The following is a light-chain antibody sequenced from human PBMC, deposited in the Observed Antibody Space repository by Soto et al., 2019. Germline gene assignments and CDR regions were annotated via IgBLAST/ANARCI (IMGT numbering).Light chain of an antibody. J-gene: IGKJ1*01. Sequence: DIQMTQSPSTLSASVGDRVTITCRASQSISSWLAWYQQKPGKAPKLLIYKASSLESGVPSRFSGSGSGKEFPLTISSLQPDDFSNYYCQQFNNYPWTFGQGTRVEIK. CDR3: QQFNNYPWT. CDR1: QSISSW. V-gene: IGKV1-5*03. CDR2: KAS.